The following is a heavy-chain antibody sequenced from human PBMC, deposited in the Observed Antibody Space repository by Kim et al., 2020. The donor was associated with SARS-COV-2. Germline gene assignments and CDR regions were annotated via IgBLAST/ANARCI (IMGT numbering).Heavy chain of an antibody. D-gene: IGHD4-17*01. Sequence: GGSLRLSCAASGFVFSSYGMHWVRQAPGKGLEWVAAIWYDGSGKYYSDSVKGRFTISRDNSKNTLFLEMNSLRAEDTAIYYCAREDYGGNPDCFYGIDVWGEGATVPVSS. CDR1: GFVFSSYG. V-gene: IGHV3-33*01. CDR2: IWYDGSGK. J-gene: IGHJ6*04. CDR3: AREDYGGNPDCFYGIDV.